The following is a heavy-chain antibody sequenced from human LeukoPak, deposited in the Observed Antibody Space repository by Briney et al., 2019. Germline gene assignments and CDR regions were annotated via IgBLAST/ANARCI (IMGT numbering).Heavy chain of an antibody. J-gene: IGHJ5*02. Sequence: GASVKVSCKASGYTFTGYYMHWVRQAPGQGLEWMGWINPNSGGTNYAQKFQGRVTMTRDTSISTAYMELSRLRSDDTAVYYCARLYSSSWQLGRGRYNWFDPWGQGTLVTVSS. CDR3: ARLYSSSWQLGRGRYNWFDP. D-gene: IGHD6-13*01. CDR1: GYTFTGYY. V-gene: IGHV1-2*02. CDR2: INPNSGGT.